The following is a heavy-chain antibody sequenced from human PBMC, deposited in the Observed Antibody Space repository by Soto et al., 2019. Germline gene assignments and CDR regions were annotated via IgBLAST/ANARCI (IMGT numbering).Heavy chain of an antibody. V-gene: IGHV1-46*01. J-gene: IGHJ6*02. CDR3: ARRRSGDDYYYGMDV. CDR2: INPSGGSA. CDR1: GYIFTSYY. D-gene: IGHD7-27*01. Sequence: ASVKVSCKASGYIFTSYYMHWLRQAPGQGLEWMGIINPSGGSAGYAQKFQGRVTMTRDTSTSTVHMEVSSLRSEDTAVYYCARRRSGDDYYYGMDVWGQGTTVTVSS.